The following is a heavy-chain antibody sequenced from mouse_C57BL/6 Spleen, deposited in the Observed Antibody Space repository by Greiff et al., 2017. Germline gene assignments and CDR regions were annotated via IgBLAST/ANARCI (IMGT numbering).Heavy chain of an antibody. Sequence: VQLQQSGPELVKPGASVKISCKASGYTFTDYNMHWVQQSNGKSLEWIGVINPNYGSTSYNQKFKGKATLPVDQSSSTAYLQHNSLTSDDCAVYYCSRHGSGYIDVWGTGTTVTVSS. J-gene: IGHJ1*03. CDR1: GYTFTDYN. D-gene: IGHD1-1*01. CDR2: INPNYGST. V-gene: IGHV1-39*01. CDR3: SRHGSGYIDV.